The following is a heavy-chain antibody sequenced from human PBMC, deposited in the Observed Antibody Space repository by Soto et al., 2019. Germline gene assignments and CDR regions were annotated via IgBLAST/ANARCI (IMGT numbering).Heavy chain of an antibody. D-gene: IGHD3-10*01. J-gene: IGHJ4*02. Sequence: ASVKVSCKASGYTFTSYAMHWVRQAPGQRLEWMGWINAGNGNTKYSQKFQGRVTITRDTSASTAYMELSSLRSEDTAVYYCARDGQTLWFGEGTIEYWGQGTLVTVSS. CDR1: GYTFTSYA. CDR2: INAGNGNT. V-gene: IGHV1-3*01. CDR3: ARDGQTLWFGEGTIEY.